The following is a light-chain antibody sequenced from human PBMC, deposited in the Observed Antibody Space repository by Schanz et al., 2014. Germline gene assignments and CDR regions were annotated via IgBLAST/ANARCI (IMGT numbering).Light chain of an antibody. J-gene: IGLJ2*01. V-gene: IGLV1-40*01. Sequence: QSVLTQPPSVSGAPGQRVTISCNGSTSNIGSGFQVHWYRQLPGSAPTLVIYANTLRPSGVPDRFSGSKSGTSASLAVTGLQTEDEADYYCSSYAGSNNSVVFGGGTKLTVL. CDR2: ANT. CDR3: SSYAGSNNSVV. CDR1: TSNIGSGFQ.